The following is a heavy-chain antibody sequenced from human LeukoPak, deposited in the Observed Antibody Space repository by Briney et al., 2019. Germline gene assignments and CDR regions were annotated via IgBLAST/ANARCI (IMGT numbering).Heavy chain of an antibody. J-gene: IGHJ6*03. D-gene: IGHD6-6*01. CDR3: ARGIAASVRGDYYYMDV. Sequence: ASVKVSCKASGYTFTNYGINWVRQATGQGLEWMGWMNPNSGNTGYAQKFQGRVTITRNTSISTAYMELSSLRSEDTAVYYCARGIAASVRGDYYYMDVWSKGTTVTVSS. CDR2: MNPNSGNT. CDR1: GYTFTNYG. V-gene: IGHV1-8*03.